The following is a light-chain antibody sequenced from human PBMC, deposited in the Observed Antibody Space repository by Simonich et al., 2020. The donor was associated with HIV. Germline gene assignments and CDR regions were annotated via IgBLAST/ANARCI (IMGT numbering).Light chain of an antibody. CDR2: DVS. J-gene: IGLJ3*02. V-gene: IGLV2-14*03. CDR3: CSYTSNSTGV. Sequence: QSALTQPASVSGSPGQSITISCTGTSSDVGGYNSVSWYQKHPGKAPNLMIYDVSKRPSGVSNRFSGSKSGNTASLTISGLQAEDEADYFCCSYTSNSTGVFGGGTRLTVL. CDR1: SSDVGGYNS.